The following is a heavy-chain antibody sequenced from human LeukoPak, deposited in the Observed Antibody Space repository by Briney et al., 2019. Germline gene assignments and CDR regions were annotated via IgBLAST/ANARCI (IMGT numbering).Heavy chain of an antibody. CDR2: IIPIFGTA. CDR3: ASGPYYYGSGSFNWFDP. Sequence: VASVKVSCKASGGTFSSYAISWLRQAPGQGLEWMGGIIPIFGTANYAQKFQGRVTITADESTSTAYMELSSLRSEDTAVYYCASGPYYYGSGSFNWFDPWGQGTLVTVSS. J-gene: IGHJ5*02. V-gene: IGHV1-69*13. CDR1: GGTFSSYA. D-gene: IGHD3-10*01.